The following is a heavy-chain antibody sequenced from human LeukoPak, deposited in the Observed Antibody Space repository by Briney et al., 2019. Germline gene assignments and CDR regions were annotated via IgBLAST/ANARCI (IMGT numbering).Heavy chain of an antibody. V-gene: IGHV4-39*01. CDR1: GGSISTNGDY. Sequence: SETLSLTCTVSGGSISTNGDYWGWIRQPPGKGLGWIGSISYIGSTHYNPSLKSRVIISVDTSRNQFSLKLSSVTAADTAVYYCASHSLRLRWPTDLGYWGQGTLVTVSS. J-gene: IGHJ4*02. CDR2: ISYIGST. CDR3: ASHSLRLRWPTDLGY. D-gene: IGHD4-23*01.